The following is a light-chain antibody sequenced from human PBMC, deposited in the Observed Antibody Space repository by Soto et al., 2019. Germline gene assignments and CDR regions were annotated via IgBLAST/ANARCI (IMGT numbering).Light chain of an antibody. CDR2: GAS. V-gene: IGKV3-20*01. Sequence: EIVLTQSPGTLSLSPGERATLSCRASQSVSSSYLAWYQPKPGQAPRLLSYGASSRATGIPARFSGSGSGTDFTLTISRLEPEDFAVYYCQQYGSSPLTFGGGTKVEIK. J-gene: IGKJ4*01. CDR1: QSVSSSY. CDR3: QQYGSSPLT.